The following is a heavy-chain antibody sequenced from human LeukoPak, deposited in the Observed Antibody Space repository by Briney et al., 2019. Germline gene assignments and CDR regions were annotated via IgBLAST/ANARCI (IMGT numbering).Heavy chain of an antibody. V-gene: IGHV4-59*08. J-gene: IGHJ6*03. CDR2: IDHSGTT. Sequence: SETLSLTCTVSGGSFSSYYWTWIRQPPGKGLEWIGYIDHSGTTNYNPSLKSRVSISSDTSKNQFSLKLSSVTAADTAVYYCARLHYGGNYGYYYYMDVWGKGTTVTISS. CDR3: ARLHYGGNYGYYYYMDV. CDR1: GGSFSSYY. D-gene: IGHD4-23*01.